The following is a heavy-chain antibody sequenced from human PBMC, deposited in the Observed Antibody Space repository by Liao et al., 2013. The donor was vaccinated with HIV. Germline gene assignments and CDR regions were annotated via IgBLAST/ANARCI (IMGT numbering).Heavy chain of an antibody. CDR1: GGYISNYY. CDR2: VFTSGST. V-gene: IGHV4-4*07. D-gene: IGHD2-2*01. Sequence: QVQLQESGPGLVKPSETLSLTCTVSGGYISNYYWSWIRQSAGTRLEWIGRVFTSGSTNYNPSLRSRVTMSVEASKNQVSLRLSSLTAADTGVYYCRGVLVPAARDHYDHYMDVWGQRDHRHRL. CDR3: RGVLVPAARDHYDHYMDV. J-gene: IGHJ6*03.